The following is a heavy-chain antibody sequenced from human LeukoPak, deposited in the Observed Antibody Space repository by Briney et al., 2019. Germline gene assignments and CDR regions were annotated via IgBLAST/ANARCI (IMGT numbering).Heavy chain of an antibody. V-gene: IGHV3-21*01. J-gene: IGHJ4*02. CDR2: ISSDSSYI. Sequence: GGSLRLSCAASGFTFSSYIMNWVRQAPGKGLEWVSSISSDSSYIYYADSVKGRFTISRDNAKNSLYLQMNSLRAEDTAVYYCARGSVGGGNYFEYWGQGTLVTVSS. CDR3: ARGSVGGGNYFEY. D-gene: IGHD3-16*01. CDR1: GFTFSSYI.